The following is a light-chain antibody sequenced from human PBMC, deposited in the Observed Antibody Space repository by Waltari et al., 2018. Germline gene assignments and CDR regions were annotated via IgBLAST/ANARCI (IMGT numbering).Light chain of an antibody. Sequence: QSALTQPPSASGSLGQSVTISCTGTGSDVGGYKYVSWYQQYPGKAPKLLIYEVTKRPSVCPYRFSGSKCGTTASRNVSGLRAEDDGDYYCSSYAATNNVIFGGGTKLTSL. CDR3: SSYAATNNVI. CDR2: EVT. J-gene: IGLJ2*01. CDR1: GSDVGGYKY. V-gene: IGLV2-8*01.